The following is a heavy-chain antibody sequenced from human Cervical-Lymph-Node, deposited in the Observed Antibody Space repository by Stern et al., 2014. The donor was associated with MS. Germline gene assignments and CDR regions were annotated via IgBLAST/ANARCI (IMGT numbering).Heavy chain of an antibody. Sequence: VQLVESGGGVVPPGRSLRLSCAASGFTFSSDGMHWVRQAPGKGLEWVAVISYDGSKKNYADSVKGRFTISRDNSNNTLYLQMNSLRVEDTATYYCAKAGSSGYYRRSNDHWGQGTLVTVSS. CDR3: AKAGSSGYYRRSNDH. V-gene: IGHV3-30*18. CDR2: ISYDGSKK. J-gene: IGHJ4*02. CDR1: GFTFSSDG. D-gene: IGHD3-22*01.